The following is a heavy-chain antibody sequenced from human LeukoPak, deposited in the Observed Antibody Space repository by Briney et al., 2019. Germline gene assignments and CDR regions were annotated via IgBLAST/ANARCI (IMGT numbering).Heavy chain of an antibody. Sequence: GGSLRLSCAASGFTFSSYGMHWVRQAPGKGLEWVAVISYDGSNKYYADSVKGRFTISRDNSKNTLYVQMNSLRAEDTAVYYCARAPVDPDIMATIDFDYWGQGTLVTVPS. V-gene: IGHV3-30*03. J-gene: IGHJ4*02. CDR3: ARAPVDPDIMATIDFDY. D-gene: IGHD5-12*01. CDR2: ISYDGSNK. CDR1: GFTFSSYG.